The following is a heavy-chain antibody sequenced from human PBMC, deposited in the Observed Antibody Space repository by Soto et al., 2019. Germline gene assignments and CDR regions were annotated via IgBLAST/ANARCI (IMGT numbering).Heavy chain of an antibody. CDR2: ISYDGSNK. CDR3: ARDSQPVAAAGTNY. J-gene: IGHJ4*02. V-gene: IGHV3-30-3*01. Sequence: GGSLRLSCAASGFTFSSYAMHWVRQAPGKGLEWVAVISYDGSNKYYADSVNGRFTISRDNSKNTLYLQMNSLRAEDTAVYYCARDSQPVAAAGTNYWGQGTLVTVSS. D-gene: IGHD6-13*01. CDR1: GFTFSSYA.